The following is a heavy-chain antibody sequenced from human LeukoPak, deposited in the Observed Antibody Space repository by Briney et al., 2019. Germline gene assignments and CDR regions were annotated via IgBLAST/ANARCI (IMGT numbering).Heavy chain of an antibody. CDR2: IYYSGST. V-gene: IGHV4-39*07. D-gene: IGHD5-24*01. Sequence: SETLSLTCTVSGDSISGSRYYWAWIRQPPGKGLEWIGSIYYSGSTYYNPSLKSRVTISVDTSKNQFSLKLSSVTAADAAVYYCARVKVKRRGWLQFPDFDYWGQGTLVTVSS. J-gene: IGHJ4*02. CDR3: ARVKVKRRGWLQFPDFDY. CDR1: GDSISGSRYY.